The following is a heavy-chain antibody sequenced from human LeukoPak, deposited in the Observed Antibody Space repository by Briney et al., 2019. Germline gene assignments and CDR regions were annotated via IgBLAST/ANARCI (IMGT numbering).Heavy chain of an antibody. J-gene: IGHJ4*02. CDR2: IIPMFRTA. CDR3: ARDKFGAGTYVFDY. D-gene: IGHD3-10*01. Sequence: SVKVSCKASGGSFSSYAISWVRQAPGQGLEWMGGIIPMFRTANYAQNFQVRVTITADESTSTVYMELSSLRSEDTTVYYCARDKFGAGTYVFDYWGQGTLVTVSS. V-gene: IGHV1-69*13. CDR1: GGSFSSYA.